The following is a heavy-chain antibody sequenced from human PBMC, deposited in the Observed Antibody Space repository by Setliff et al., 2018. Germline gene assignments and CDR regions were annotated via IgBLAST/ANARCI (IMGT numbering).Heavy chain of an antibody. J-gene: IGHJ6*02. D-gene: IGHD3-10*01. CDR2: ISPNGANT. V-gene: IGHV3-64*04. Sequence: PGGSLRLSCATSGFTFSGYPMHWVRQAPGKGLESVSAISPNGANTYYADSVKGRFTISRDNSKNTLYLQMNSLRAEDTAVYYCAKDMGGITMVRGVIIGTISYYYYGMDVWGQGTTVTVSS. CDR3: AKDMGGITMVRGVIIGTISYYYYGMDV. CDR1: GFTFSGYP.